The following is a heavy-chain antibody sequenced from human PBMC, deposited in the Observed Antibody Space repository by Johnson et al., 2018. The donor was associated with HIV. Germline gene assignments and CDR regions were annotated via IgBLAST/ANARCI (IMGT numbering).Heavy chain of an antibody. J-gene: IGHJ3*02. Sequence: QVQLVESGGGVAQPGRSLRLSCAASGFTFSSYGMHWVRQAPGKGLELVAMISYDGSNKYYADSVKGRFTISRDNSKNTLYLQMNSLRPEDTAVYSCAKGPWGYGDYHAFDIWGQGTMVTVSS. CDR1: GFTFSSYG. CDR3: AKGPWGYGDYHAFDI. CDR2: ISYDGSNK. V-gene: IGHV3-30*18. D-gene: IGHD4-17*01.